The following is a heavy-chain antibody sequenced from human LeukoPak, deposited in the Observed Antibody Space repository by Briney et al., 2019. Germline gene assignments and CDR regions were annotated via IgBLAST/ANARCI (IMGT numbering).Heavy chain of an antibody. CDR2: IYTNGIT. CDR1: GGSISGYY. J-gene: IGHJ4*02. D-gene: IGHD6-19*01. V-gene: IGHV4-4*07. CDR3: AREGYSTGWYPDY. Sequence: SETLSLTCTVSGGSISGYYWSWIRQPAGEGLEWIGRIYTNGITNYNPSLKSRVTMSVDTSKSQFSLKLSSVTAADTAVYYCAREGYSTGWYPDYWGQGTLVTVSS.